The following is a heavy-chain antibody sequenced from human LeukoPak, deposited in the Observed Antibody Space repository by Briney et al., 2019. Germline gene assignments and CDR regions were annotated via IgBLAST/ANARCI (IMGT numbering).Heavy chain of an antibody. Sequence: GGSLRLSCAASGFTFRIYAMHWVRQAPGKGLEYVSAISSNGGSTYYANSVKSRFTISRDNSKNTLYLQMGSLRAEDMAVYYCAGRPFRTLVAPTPYYFDYWGQGTLVTVSS. J-gene: IGHJ4*02. D-gene: IGHD2-15*01. CDR2: ISSNGGST. V-gene: IGHV3-64*01. CDR3: AGRPFRTLVAPTPYYFDY. CDR1: GFTFRIYA.